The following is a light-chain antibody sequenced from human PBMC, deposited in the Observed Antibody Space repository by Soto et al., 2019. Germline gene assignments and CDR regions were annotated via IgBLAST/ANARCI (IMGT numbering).Light chain of an antibody. CDR1: QRVGSY. Sequence: DIQMTQSPSSLYASVGDRVTITCRASQRVGSYLNWYEQKPGKAPTLLIYSASELQSGVSSRFSGSGSGTDFTLTIRHLQPEDFAVYYCQQSHNTPLTFGQGTKVEI. CDR3: QQSHNTPLT. J-gene: IGKJ1*01. CDR2: SAS. V-gene: IGKV1-39*01.